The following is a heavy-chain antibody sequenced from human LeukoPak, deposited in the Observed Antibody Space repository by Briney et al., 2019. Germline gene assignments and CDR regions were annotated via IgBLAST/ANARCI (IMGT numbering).Heavy chain of an antibody. J-gene: IGHJ4*02. V-gene: IGHV4-34*01. CDR3: ARYGYSYYFDY. D-gene: IGHD3-22*01. Sequence: SETLSLTCAVYGGSFSGYYWSWIRQPPGKGLEWIGEINHSGSTNYNPSLKSRVTISVDTSKNQFSLKLSSVTAADTAVYYCARYGYSYYFDYWGQGTLVTVSS. CDR1: GGSFSGYY. CDR2: INHSGST.